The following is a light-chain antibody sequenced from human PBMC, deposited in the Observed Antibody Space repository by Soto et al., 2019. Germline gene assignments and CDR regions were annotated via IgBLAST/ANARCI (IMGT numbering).Light chain of an antibody. J-gene: IGKJ1*01. CDR2: GAS. Sequence: EIVLTQSPGTLSLSPVDRATLSCRASQSVSSSYLAWYQQKPGQAPRLLIYGASSRATGIPDRFSGSGSGTDFTLAIRRLEPQDFAVYYCQQYGSSYPWTFGQGTKVDIK. CDR3: QQYGSSYPWT. V-gene: IGKV3-20*01. CDR1: QSVSSSY.